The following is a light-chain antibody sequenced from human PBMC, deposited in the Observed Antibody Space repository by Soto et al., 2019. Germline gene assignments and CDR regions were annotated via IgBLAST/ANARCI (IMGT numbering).Light chain of an antibody. J-gene: IGLJ3*02. CDR1: SSNIGAGYD. Sequence: QSVLTQPPSVSGAPGQRVTISCTESSSNIGAGYDVHWYQQLPGTAPKILIYVNSNRPSGVPDRFSGSKSGTSASLAITGLQAEDEADYYCQSYDSSLSGWVFGGGTKLTVL. CDR2: VNS. CDR3: QSYDSSLSGWV. V-gene: IGLV1-40*01.